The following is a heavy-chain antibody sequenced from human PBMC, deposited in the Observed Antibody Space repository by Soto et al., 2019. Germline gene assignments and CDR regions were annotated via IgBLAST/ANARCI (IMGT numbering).Heavy chain of an antibody. CDR2: IIPIFGTA. J-gene: IGHJ4*02. D-gene: IGHD2-15*01. CDR1: GGTFSSYA. V-gene: IGHV1-69*13. CDR3: ARVYCSGGSCYGGYFYFDY. Sequence: LVKVSCKASGGTFSSYAISWVRQAPGQGLEWMGGIIPIFGTANYAQKFQGRVTITADESTSTAYMELSSLRSEDTAVYYCARVYCSGGSCYGGYFYFDYWGQGTLVTVSS.